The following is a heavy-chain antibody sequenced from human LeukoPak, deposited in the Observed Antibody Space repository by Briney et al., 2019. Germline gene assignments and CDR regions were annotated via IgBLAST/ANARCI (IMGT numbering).Heavy chain of an antibody. CDR1: GYSISSNNW. CDR3: ARDQAVAGNHGAFDI. V-gene: IGHV4-28*03. Sequence: SDTLSLTCAVSGYSISSNNWWGWIPQPPGKGLEGIGYIFYRGNAYYNSSLKRRVTMSVDTSKSQFSLNLRSVTAVDTAVYYCARDQAVAGNHGAFDIWGQGTMVTVSS. J-gene: IGHJ3*02. CDR2: IFYRGNA. D-gene: IGHD6-19*01.